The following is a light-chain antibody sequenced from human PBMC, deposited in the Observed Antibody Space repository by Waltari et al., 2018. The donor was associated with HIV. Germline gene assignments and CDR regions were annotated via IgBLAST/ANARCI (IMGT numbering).Light chain of an antibody. J-gene: IGKJ3*01. CDR2: ATS. V-gene: IGKV3-20*01. Sequence: EIVLTQSPGTLSLSPGERAPLSCRASQFFSSNILAWYQQRPGQAPKLLIYATSTRATGIPDRFSGSGSGTDFTLTNSKLEPEDFGVYYCQQYGTSPPRFTFGPGTKVEIK. CDR3: QQYGTSPPRFT. CDR1: QFFSSNI.